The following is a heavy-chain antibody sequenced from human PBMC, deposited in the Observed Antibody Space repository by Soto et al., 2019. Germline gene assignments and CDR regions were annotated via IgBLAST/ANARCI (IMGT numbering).Heavy chain of an antibody. D-gene: IGHD2-2*01. CDR2: ISAFNGNT. Sequence: SSVKVCCKASGYTFTSYGISWVRQAPGQGLEWMGWISAFNGNTNYAQKLQGTVTMTTDTSTNTAYMELRSLRSDDTAVYFRAVIPTAIPTYDYGLDVCG. J-gene: IGHJ6*02. CDR1: GYTFTSYG. V-gene: IGHV1-18*04. CDR3: AVIPTAIPTYDYGLDV.